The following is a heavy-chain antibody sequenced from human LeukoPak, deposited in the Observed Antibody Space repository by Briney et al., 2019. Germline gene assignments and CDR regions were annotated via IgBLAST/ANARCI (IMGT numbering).Heavy chain of an antibody. CDR2: IIPIFGTA. V-gene: IGHV1-69*06. J-gene: IGHJ5*02. D-gene: IGHD6-13*01. Sequence: SVKVSCKASGGTFSSYAINWVRQAPGQGLEWMGGIIPIFGTANYAQKFQGRVTITADKSTSTAYMELSSLRSEDTAVYYCARPFGYSSSWYSWFDPWGQGTLVTVSS. CDR1: GGTFSSYA. CDR3: ARPFGYSSSWYSWFDP.